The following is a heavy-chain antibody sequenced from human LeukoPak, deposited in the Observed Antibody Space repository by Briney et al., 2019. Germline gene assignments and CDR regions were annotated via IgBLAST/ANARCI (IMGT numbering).Heavy chain of an antibody. J-gene: IGHJ4*02. CDR1: GGSISSYY. Sequence: SETLSLTCTVSGGSISSYYWSWIRQPPGKGLEWVGYIYYSGSTNYNPSLKGRVTISVATSKNQFSLKLSSVTAADTAVYYCASSLKYYDSSDFYFDFWGQGTLVTVSS. V-gene: IGHV4-59*01. CDR3: ASSLKYYDSSDFYFDF. D-gene: IGHD3-22*01. CDR2: IYYSGST.